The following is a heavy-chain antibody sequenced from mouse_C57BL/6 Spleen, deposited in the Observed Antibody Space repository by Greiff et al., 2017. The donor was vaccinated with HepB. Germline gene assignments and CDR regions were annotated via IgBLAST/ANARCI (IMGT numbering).Heavy chain of an antibody. Sequence: EVQLQQSGAELVRPGASVKLSCTASGFNIKDDYMHWVKQRPEQGLEWIGWIDPENGDTEYASKFQGKATITADTSSNTAYLQLSSLTSEDTAVYYCTTESGSCWGQGTTLTVSS. CDR1: GFNIKDDY. CDR2: IDPENGDT. CDR3: TTESGSC. V-gene: IGHV14-4*01. J-gene: IGHJ2*01. D-gene: IGHD1-1*01.